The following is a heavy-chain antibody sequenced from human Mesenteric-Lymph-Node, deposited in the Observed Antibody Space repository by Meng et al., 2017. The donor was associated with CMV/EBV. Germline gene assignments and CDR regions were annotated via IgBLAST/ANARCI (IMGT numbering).Heavy chain of an antibody. J-gene: IGHJ4*02. CDR2: TRNKANSYTT. V-gene: IGHV3-72*01. D-gene: IGHD1-26*01. Sequence: CTFSDPQLERARQAPGKGLELVGRTRNKANSYTTEYAASVKGRFTISRDDSKNSLYLQMNSLKTEDTAVYYCATSGSYSPFDYWGQGTLVTVSS. CDR1: CTFSDPQ. CDR3: ATSGSYSPFDY.